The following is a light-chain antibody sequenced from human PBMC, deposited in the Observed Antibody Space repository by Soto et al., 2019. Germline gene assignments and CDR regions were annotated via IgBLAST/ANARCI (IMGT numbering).Light chain of an antibody. J-gene: IGLJ1*01. CDR3: QSYDSSLSALYV. Sequence: QSVLTQPPSVSGAPGQRVTISCTGSSSNFGAGYDVHWYQQLPGTAPKLLIYGNSNRPSGVPDRFSGSKSGTSASLAITGLQAEDEADYYCQSYDSSLSALYVFGTGTKVTV. CDR1: SSNFGAGYD. CDR2: GNS. V-gene: IGLV1-40*01.